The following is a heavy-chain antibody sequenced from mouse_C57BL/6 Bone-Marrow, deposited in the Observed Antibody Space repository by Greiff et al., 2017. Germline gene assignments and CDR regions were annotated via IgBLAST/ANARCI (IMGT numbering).Heavy chain of an antibody. D-gene: IGHD1-1*01. V-gene: IGHV1-22*01. CDR3: ARERYYYGSSFYWYFDV. J-gene: IGHJ1*03. CDR1: GYPFPDYN. CDR2: INPNNGGT. Sequence: VQLQQSGPELVKPGASVKISCKASGYPFPDYNLHWVKQRHGKRLELIGYINPNNGGTSYNQKFKGKATLTVNKSASTAYMELRSLTSEDSAVYYCARERYYYGSSFYWYFDVWGTGTTVTVSA.